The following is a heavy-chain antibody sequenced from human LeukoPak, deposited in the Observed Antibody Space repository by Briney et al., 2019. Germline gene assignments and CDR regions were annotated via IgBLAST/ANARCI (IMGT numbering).Heavy chain of an antibody. CDR1: GYTFTSYY. Sequence: ASVKVSCKASGYTFTSYYMHWVRQAPGQGLEWMGWINPNSGGTNYAQKFQGRVTMTRDTSISTAYMELSRLRSDDTAVYYCARGIYDSDAFDIWGQGTMVTVSS. CDR3: ARGIYDSDAFDI. CDR2: INPNSGGT. V-gene: IGHV1-2*02. D-gene: IGHD2/OR15-2a*01. J-gene: IGHJ3*02.